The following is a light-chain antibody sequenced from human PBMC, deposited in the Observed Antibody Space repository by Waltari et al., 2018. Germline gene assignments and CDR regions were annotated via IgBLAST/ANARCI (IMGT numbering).Light chain of an antibody. Sequence: EIVLTQSPANLSLSPGQRAPLSCGAGPNMGGAYLAWYQQKPGLAPRLLIYDTAIRAAGVPVRFSGSGSGTDFTLTISRRDPEDFALYFCQQYANSPLTLGGGTKVEF. CDR1: PNMGGAY. J-gene: IGKJ4*01. CDR3: QQYANSPLT. V-gene: IGKV3D-20*01. CDR2: DTA.